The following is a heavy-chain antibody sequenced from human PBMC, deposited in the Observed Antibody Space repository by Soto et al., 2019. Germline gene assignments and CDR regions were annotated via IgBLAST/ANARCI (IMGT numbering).Heavy chain of an antibody. V-gene: IGHV1-69*01. CDR3: ARGGYSSSWRFDY. D-gene: IGHD6-13*01. J-gene: IGHJ4*02. Sequence: QVQLAQSGAEVKKPGSSVKVSCKAPGGPLSTYAISWVRQAPGQGLEWMGGIMATIDTATYAQKFQGRVTITADESTSTVYMELSSLRSEDTAVYYCARGGYSSSWRFDYWGQGTLVTVSS. CDR1: GGPLSTYA. CDR2: IMATIDTA.